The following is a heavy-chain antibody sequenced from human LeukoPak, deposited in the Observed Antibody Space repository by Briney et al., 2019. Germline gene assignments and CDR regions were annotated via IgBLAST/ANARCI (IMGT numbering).Heavy chain of an antibody. Sequence: QPGGSLRLSCAASGFTFSSYGMHWVRQAPGKGLEWVAVISYDGSNKYYADSVKGRFTISRDNSKNTLYLQMNSLRAEDTAVYYCAKDGAAAGSEIGRHDAFDIWGQGTMVTVSS. J-gene: IGHJ3*02. D-gene: IGHD6-13*01. CDR3: AKDGAAAGSEIGRHDAFDI. CDR2: ISYDGSNK. CDR1: GFTFSSYG. V-gene: IGHV3-30*18.